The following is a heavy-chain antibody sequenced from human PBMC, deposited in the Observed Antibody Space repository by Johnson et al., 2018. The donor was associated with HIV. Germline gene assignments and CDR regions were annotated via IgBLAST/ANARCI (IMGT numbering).Heavy chain of an antibody. CDR1: GFTFSNYV. D-gene: IGHD3-10*01. J-gene: IGHJ3*02. CDR2: ISYDGSNK. Sequence: QVQLVESGGGLVQPGRSLRLSCAASGFTFSNYVMHWVRQAPGKGLEWVAVISYDGSNKYYADSVKGRFTISRDNSKNTLYLQMNSLRAEDTGVYYCARDLLSSHLYAFDIWGQGTMVTVSS. CDR3: ARDLLSSHLYAFDI. V-gene: IGHV3-30*04.